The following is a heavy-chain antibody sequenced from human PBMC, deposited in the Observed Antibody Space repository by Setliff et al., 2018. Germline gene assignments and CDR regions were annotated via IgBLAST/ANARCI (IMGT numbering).Heavy chain of an antibody. J-gene: IGHJ4*02. CDR3: VRNDYGDYGGFDY. CDR1: GYSFANSR. CDR2: IYAGDSDT. D-gene: IGHD4-17*01. Sequence: PGESLKISCKGSGYSFANSRIAWVRQMPGKGLEWMGVIYAGDSDTRYRPSFQGQVTLSADMSIATAYLHWTSLKASDTAMYYCVRNDYGDYGGFDYWGQGTQVTVSS. V-gene: IGHV5-51*01.